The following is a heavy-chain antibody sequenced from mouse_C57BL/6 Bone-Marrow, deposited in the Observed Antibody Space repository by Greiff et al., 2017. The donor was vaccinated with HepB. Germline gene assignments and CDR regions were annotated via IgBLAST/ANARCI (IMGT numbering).Heavy chain of an antibody. V-gene: IGHV2-4*01. CDR1: GFSLTSYG. CDR2: IWSGGST. Sequence: VKLVESGPGLVQPSQSLSITCTVSGFSLTSYGVHWVRQPPGKGLEWLGVIWSGGSTDYNAAFISRLSISKDNSKSQVFFKMNSLQADDTAIYYCAKTPRNHYAMDYWGQGTSVTVSS. J-gene: IGHJ4*01. D-gene: IGHD6-1*01. CDR3: AKTPRNHYAMDY.